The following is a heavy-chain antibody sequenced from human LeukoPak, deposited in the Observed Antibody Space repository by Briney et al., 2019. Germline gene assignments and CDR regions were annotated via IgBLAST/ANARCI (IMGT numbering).Heavy chain of an antibody. V-gene: IGHV1-46*01. CDR1: GYTFTSYY. Sequence: GASVKVSCKASGYTFTSYYMHWVRQAPGQGLEWMGIINPSGGSTSYAQKFQGRVTMTRNTSISTAYMELSSLRSEDTAVYYCARVIAVAEVYYYYYYMDVWGKGTTVTISS. CDR3: ARVIAVAEVYYYYYYMDV. D-gene: IGHD6-19*01. CDR2: INPSGGST. J-gene: IGHJ6*03.